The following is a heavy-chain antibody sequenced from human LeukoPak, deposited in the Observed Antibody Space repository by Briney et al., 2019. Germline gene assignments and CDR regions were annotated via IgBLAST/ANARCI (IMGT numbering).Heavy chain of an antibody. Sequence: SETLSLTCIVSGDSISSYYWSWIRQPPGKGLEWIGYIYYSGSTNYNPSLKSRVTISVDTSKNQFSLKLSSVTAADTAVYYCATFPHYDFWSGYPNWGQGTLVTVSS. CDR1: GDSISSYY. D-gene: IGHD3-3*01. CDR3: ATFPHYDFWSGYPN. CDR2: IYYSGST. J-gene: IGHJ4*02. V-gene: IGHV4-59*01.